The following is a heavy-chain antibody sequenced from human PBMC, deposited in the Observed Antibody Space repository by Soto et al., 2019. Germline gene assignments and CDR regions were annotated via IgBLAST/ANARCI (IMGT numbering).Heavy chain of an antibody. J-gene: IGHJ4*02. D-gene: IGHD1-7*01. CDR2: ISYDRSNK. CDR1: GFTFSSYG. Sequence: GGSLRLSCAASGFTFSSYGMHWVRQAPGKGLEWVAVISYDRSNKYYADSVKGRFTISRDNSKNSLYLRMNSLKAEDTAVYYCTRGTKGGSPPLWGRGTLVTVSS. CDR3: TRGTKGGSPPL. V-gene: IGHV3-30*03.